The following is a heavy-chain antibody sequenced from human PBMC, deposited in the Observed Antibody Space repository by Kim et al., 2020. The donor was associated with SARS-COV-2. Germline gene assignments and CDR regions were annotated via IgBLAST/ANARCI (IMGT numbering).Heavy chain of an antibody. CDR2: I. CDR3: ARNVKGWTMDY. D-gene: IGHD6-19*01. V-gene: IGHV3-21*01. Sequence: ISHGDSVRGRFSISRENAKRSLYLQMDSLRAEDTAIYYCARNVKGWTMDYWGQGTLVTVSS. J-gene: IGHJ4*02.